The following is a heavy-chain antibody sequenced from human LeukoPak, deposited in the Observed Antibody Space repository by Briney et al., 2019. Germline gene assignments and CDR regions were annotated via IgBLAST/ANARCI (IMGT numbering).Heavy chain of an antibody. D-gene: IGHD6-13*01. CDR2: IYSGGST. CDR3: ARVVAAAGRSYYYYYYGMDV. Sequence: GGSLRLSCAASGFTVSSNYMSWVRQAPGKGLEWVSVIYSGGSTYYADSVKGRFTISRDNSKNTLYLQMNSLRAEDTAVYYCARVVAAAGRSYYYYYYGMDVWGQGTTVTVSS. J-gene: IGHJ6*02. V-gene: IGHV3-66*01. CDR1: GFTVSSNY.